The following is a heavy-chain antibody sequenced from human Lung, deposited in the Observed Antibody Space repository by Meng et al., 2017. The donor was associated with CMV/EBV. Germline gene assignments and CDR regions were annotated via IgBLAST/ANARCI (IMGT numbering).Heavy chain of an antibody. V-gene: IGHV4-61*01. CDR2: TWSGRGT. CDR1: GGAVSDGNYH. CDR3: ATLIAGYGGRGS. J-gene: IGHJ4*02. D-gene: IGHD5-12*01. Sequence: SETLSLTCIVSGGAVSDGNYHWNWVRQPPGKGLEWIGQTWSGRGTYYSPSLESRLTISVDTSKNQFSLHLTSVTAADTAIYYCATLIAGYGGRGSWGQGTLVXVSS.